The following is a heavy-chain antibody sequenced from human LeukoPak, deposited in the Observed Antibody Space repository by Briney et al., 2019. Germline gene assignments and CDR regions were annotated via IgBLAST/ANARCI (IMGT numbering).Heavy chain of an antibody. D-gene: IGHD6-13*01. V-gene: IGHV3-21*01. CDR1: GFTFSSYS. Sequence: GGSLRLSCAASGFTFSSYSMNWVRQAPGKGREWVSSISSSSSYIYYADSVKGRVTISRDNAKNSLYLQMNSLRAEDTAVYYCATAAVGTVLDSSGHGTLVTVSS. CDR3: ATAAVGTVLDS. J-gene: IGHJ5*01. CDR2: ISSSSSYI.